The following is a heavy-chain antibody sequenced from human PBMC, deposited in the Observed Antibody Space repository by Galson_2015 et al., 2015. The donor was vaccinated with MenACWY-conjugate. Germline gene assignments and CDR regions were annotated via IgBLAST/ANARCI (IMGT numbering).Heavy chain of an antibody. CDR3: ARHPPGGRGMDV. CDR1: GYYFTSYW. Sequence: QSGAEVTQPGESLSISCTGSGYYFTSYWIAWVRQIPGKGLERMGLTSPGDSNTRYSPSFQGQVTISADKSISTAYLQWSSLKASDTAMYYCARHPPGGRGMDVWGQGTTVTVSS. D-gene: IGHD1-26*01. CDR2: TSPGDSNT. V-gene: IGHV5-51*01. J-gene: IGHJ6*02.